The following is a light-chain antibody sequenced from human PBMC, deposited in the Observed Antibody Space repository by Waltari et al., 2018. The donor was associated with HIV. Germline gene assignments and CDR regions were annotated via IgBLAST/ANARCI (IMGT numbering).Light chain of an antibody. CDR1: QPISDY. V-gene: IGKV3-11*01. CDR2: DAS. CDR3: QQRTGWPLT. Sequence: EIVLTHSPAPVSLFPGQRAPLSCRASQPISDYLAWYQQKPGQAPRLLIYDASNRATGIPARFSGSGSGTDFTLTISSLEPEDFAVYYCQQRTGWPLTFGGGTKVEIK. J-gene: IGKJ4*01.